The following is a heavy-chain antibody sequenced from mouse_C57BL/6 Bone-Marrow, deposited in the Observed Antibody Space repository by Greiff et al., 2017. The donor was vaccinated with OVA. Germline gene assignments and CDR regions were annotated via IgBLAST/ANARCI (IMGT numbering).Heavy chain of an antibody. CDR2: IYPGDGDT. Sequence: QVQLKQSGPELVKPGASVKISCKASGYAFSSSWMNWVKQRPGKGLEWIGRIYPGDGDTNYNGKFKGKATLTADKSSSTAYMQLSSLTSEDSAVYFCAREDYDFFAYWGQGTLVTVSA. CDR3: AREDYDFFAY. J-gene: IGHJ3*01. CDR1: GYAFSSSW. V-gene: IGHV1-82*01. D-gene: IGHD1-1*01.